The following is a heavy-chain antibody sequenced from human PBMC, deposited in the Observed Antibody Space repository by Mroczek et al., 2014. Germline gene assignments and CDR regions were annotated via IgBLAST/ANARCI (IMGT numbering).Heavy chain of an antibody. Sequence: ESGGGLVKPGGSLRLSCAASGFTFSDYYMSWIRQAPGEGGVEWVSYISSSGSTIYYADSVKGRFTISRDNAKNSLYLQMNSLRAEDTAVYYCARDGLHSSGWF. CDR2: ISSSGSTI. CDR1: GFTFSDYY. J-gene: IGHJ5*01. V-gene: IGHV3-11*01. CDR3: ARDGLHSSGWF. D-gene: IGHD3-22*01.